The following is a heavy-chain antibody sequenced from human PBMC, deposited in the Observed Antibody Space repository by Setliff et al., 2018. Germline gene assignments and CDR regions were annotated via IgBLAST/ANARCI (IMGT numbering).Heavy chain of an antibody. CDR3: ARVGMGRPWDRGAGDY. J-gene: IGHJ4*02. D-gene: IGHD1-26*01. CDR2: MNPNSGNT. Sequence: ASVKVSCKASGYTFSDYDINWVRQATGRGLEWMGWMNPNSGNTGYAQKVQGRVTMTTDTSTSTAYMELRSLRSDDTAVYYCARVGMGRPWDRGAGDYWGQGTLVTVSS. CDR1: GYTFSDYD. V-gene: IGHV1-8*02.